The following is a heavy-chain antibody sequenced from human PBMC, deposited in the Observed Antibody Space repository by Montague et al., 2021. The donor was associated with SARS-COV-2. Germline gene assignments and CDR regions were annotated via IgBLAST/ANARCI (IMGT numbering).Heavy chain of an antibody. D-gene: IGHD6-13*01. J-gene: IGHJ6*02. CDR1: GASISSASYY. Sequence: TLSLTCTVSGASISSASYYWRWVRQPAGKALEWIGHIYTSEIANYNPSLKSRVTISIDTSKNQFSLKPNSVTAADTAVYYCASAPYSSSWTGFGDYYYLMDVWGRGTTVTVSS. CDR2: IYTSEIA. CDR3: ASAPYSSSWTGFGDYYYLMDV. V-gene: IGHV4-61*09.